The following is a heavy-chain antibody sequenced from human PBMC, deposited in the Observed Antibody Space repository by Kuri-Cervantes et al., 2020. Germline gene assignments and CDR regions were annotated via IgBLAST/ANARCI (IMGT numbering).Heavy chain of an antibody. V-gene: IGHV4-34*01. D-gene: IGHD3-16*02. CDR1: GGSFSGYY. CDR3: ARHTITFGGVIVSFDP. J-gene: IGHJ5*02. CDR2: IYYSGST. Sequence: GSLRLSCAVYGGSFSGYYWSWIRQPPGKGLEWIGSIYYSGSTNYNPSLKSRVTISVDTSKNQFSLKLSSVTAADTAVYYCARHTITFGGVIVSFDPWGQGTLVTVSS.